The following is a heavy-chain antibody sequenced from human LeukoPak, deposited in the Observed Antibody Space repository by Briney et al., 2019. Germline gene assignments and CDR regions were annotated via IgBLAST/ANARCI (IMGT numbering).Heavy chain of an antibody. D-gene: IGHD3-3*01. CDR1: GYTFTSYG. CDR2: ISAYNGNT. V-gene: IGHV1-18*01. Sequence: APVKVSCKASGYTFTSYGISWVRQAPGQGLEWMGWISAYNGNTNYAQKLQGRVTMTTDTSTSTAYMELRSLRSDDTAVYYCARDGEYYYYYGMDVWGQGTTVTVSS. CDR3: ARDGEYYYYYGMDV. J-gene: IGHJ6*02.